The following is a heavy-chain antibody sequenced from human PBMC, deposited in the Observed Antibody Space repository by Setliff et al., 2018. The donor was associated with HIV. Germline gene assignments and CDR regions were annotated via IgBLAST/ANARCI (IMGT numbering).Heavy chain of an antibody. CDR3: AKDLSVRGSGFKGASAI. CDR2: SISGGFA. J-gene: IGHJ3*02. CDR1: GFSLSNSD. D-gene: IGHD6-19*01. Sequence: GGSLRLSCAASGFSLSNSDVNWVRQAPGKGLEWVSSISGGFAYSADSVKGRFRLTKDDSKEILYLEMDTLRADDSALYYCAKDLSVRGSGFKGASAIWGQGTKVTVSS. V-gene: IGHV3-23*01.